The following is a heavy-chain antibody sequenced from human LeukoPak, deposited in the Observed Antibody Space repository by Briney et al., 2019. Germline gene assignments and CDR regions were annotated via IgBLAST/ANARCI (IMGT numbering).Heavy chain of an antibody. J-gene: IGHJ6*02. CDR2: ISCSGGST. Sequence: GGSLRLSCAASGFTFSSYAMSWVRQAPGKGLEWVSAISCSGGSTYYADSVKGRFTIYRDNCKNTLYLQMNSLRAEDTAVYYCAKALGINYYYSMDVWGQETTVTVSS. V-gene: IGHV3-23*01. D-gene: IGHD3-10*01. CDR1: GFTFSSYA. CDR3: AKALGINYYYSMDV.